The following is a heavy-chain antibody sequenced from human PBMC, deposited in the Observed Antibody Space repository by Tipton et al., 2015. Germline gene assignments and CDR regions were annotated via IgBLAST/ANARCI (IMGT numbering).Heavy chain of an antibody. CDR3: ARHVSFYYDTHGSDALDI. D-gene: IGHD3-22*01. CDR2: IYPGDSHT. Sequence: QLVQSGAEMKRPGESLKISCKASGYTFTNYWIGWVRQMPGKGLEWMGIIYPGDSHTRYNPSFEGQVTISADKSISTAYLQWSSLKASDTAMYYCARHVSFYYDTHGSDALDIWAQGTMVTVSS. J-gene: IGHJ3*02. V-gene: IGHV5-51*01. CDR1: GYTFTNYW.